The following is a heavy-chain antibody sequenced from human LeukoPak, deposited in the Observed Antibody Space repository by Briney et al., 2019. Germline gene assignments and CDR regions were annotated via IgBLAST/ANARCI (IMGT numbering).Heavy chain of an antibody. V-gene: IGHV3-11*01. J-gene: IGHJ4*02. CDR3: ARAGLGGHYIDY. Sequence: GGSLRLSCAASGFTFSDYYMTWTRRAPGQGLEWISYVSGSDENKYYAGSVRGRFAISRDNAEKSLFLQMSNVRAEDTAVYYCARAGLGGHYIDYWGQGTLVTVSS. CDR1: GFTFSDYY. CDR2: VSGSDENK. D-gene: IGHD2-15*01.